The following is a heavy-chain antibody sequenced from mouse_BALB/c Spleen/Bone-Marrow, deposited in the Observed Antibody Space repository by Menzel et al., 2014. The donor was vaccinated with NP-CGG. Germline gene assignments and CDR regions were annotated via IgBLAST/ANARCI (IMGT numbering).Heavy chain of an antibody. CDR2: INPYNDGT. CDR3: AREGGLRRGDYYAMDY. Sequence: HLVESGPELVKPGASVKMSCKASGYTFSAYVMHWVQQKPGQGLEWIGYINPYNDGTKYNEKFKGKATLTSDKSSSTAYMDLSSLTSEDSAVYYCAREGGLRRGDYYAMDYWGQGTSVTVSS. D-gene: IGHD2-4*01. J-gene: IGHJ4*01. V-gene: IGHV1-14*01. CDR1: GYTFSAYV.